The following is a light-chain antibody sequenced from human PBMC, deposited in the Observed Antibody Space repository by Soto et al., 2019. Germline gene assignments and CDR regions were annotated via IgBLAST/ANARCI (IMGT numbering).Light chain of an antibody. CDR1: SSDVGGYNY. CDR3: SSYTSSSTYG. V-gene: IGLV2-14*01. CDR2: EVS. J-gene: IGLJ1*01. Sequence: QSALTQPASVSGSPGQSITISCTGTSSDVGGYNYVSWYQHHPGKAPKLMIYEVSNRPSGVSNRFSGSKSGNTASLTVSGLQAEDEADYYCSSYTSSSTYGFGTGTKVTVL.